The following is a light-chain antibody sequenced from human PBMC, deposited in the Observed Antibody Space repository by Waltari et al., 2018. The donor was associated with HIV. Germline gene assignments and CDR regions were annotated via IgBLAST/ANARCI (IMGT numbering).Light chain of an antibody. CDR1: NIGSKS. V-gene: IGLV3-21*02. J-gene: IGLJ2*01. CDR2: DDT. Sequence: SYVLTQPPSVSVAPGQTARISCGGDNIGSKSVYWYQQKPGLAPVLVVYDDTDRPSGIPERFSGSNSGNTATLTISRVEAGDEADYYCQVWDSSSDHPVFAGGTRLTVL. CDR3: QVWDSSSDHPV.